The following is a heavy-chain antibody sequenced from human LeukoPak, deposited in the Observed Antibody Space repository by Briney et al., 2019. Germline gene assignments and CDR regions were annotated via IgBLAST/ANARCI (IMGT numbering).Heavy chain of an antibody. Sequence: SETLSLTCNVSGGSISSSSYYWGWLRQPPGKGLEWIRSIYYSGRTYYNPSLKSRVTISVDTSKNQFSLKLSSVTAADTAVYYCARRWRAIDYWGQGTLVTVSS. J-gene: IGHJ4*02. CDR2: IYYSGRT. V-gene: IGHV4-39*01. D-gene: IGHD2-15*01. CDR3: ARRWRAIDY. CDR1: GGSISSSSYY.